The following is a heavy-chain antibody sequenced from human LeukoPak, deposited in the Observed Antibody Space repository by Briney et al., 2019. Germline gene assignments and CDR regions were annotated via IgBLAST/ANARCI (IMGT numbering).Heavy chain of an antibody. J-gene: IGHJ6*03. CDR1: GGTFSSYA. CDR3: ARGGPLVDYYYYYMDV. CDR2: IIPIFGTA. V-gene: IGHV1-69*06. D-gene: IGHD6-13*01. Sequence: SVKVSCKASGGTFSSYAISWVRQAPGQGPEWMGGIIPIFGTANYAQKFQGRVTITADKSTSTAYMELSSLRSEDTAVYYCARGGPLVDYYYYYMDVWGKGTTVTVSS.